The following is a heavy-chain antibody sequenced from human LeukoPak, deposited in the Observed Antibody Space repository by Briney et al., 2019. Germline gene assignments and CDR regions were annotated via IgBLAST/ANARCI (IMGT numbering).Heavy chain of an antibody. CDR1: GFTFSRDA. Sequence: GGSLRLSCVSSGFTFSRDAMSWVRQAPGGGLEWVSVISGRGNKIHYADSVQGRFTISRDNSKNTLYLQMNSLGAEDSALYYCAKEGDYGDYVSWGQGTLVTVSS. CDR2: ISGRGNKI. J-gene: IGHJ5*02. V-gene: IGHV3-23*01. D-gene: IGHD4-17*01. CDR3: AKEGDYGDYVS.